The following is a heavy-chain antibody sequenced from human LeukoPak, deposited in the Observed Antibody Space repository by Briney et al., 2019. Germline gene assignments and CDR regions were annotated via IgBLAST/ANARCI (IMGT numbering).Heavy chain of an antibody. J-gene: IGHJ4*02. Sequence: GGSLRLSCAASGFTFSSYGMHWVRQAPGKGLEWVAFIRYDGSNKYYADSVKGRFTISRDNSKNTLYLQMNSLRAEDTAVYYCAKDPYCSGGCCYQYYFDYRGQGTLVTVSS. CDR3: AKDPYCSGGCCYQYYFDY. V-gene: IGHV3-30*02. CDR2: IRYDGSNK. D-gene: IGHD2-15*01. CDR1: GFTFSSYG.